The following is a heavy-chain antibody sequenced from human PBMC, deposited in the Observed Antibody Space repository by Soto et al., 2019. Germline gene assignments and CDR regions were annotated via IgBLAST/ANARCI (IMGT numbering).Heavy chain of an antibody. Sequence: PSETLSLTCAVYGGTLSGYYWSWIRQPPGKGLEWIGEINSSGSTNYNPSLTSGVSISVDTSKNQFSLKLSSVTAADTAVYYCARAGFYGPSDAFDIWAQGTTVTVS. V-gene: IGHV4-34*01. CDR1: GGTLSGYY. CDR3: ARAGFYGPSDAFDI. D-gene: IGHD3-10*01. J-gene: IGHJ3*02. CDR2: INSSGST.